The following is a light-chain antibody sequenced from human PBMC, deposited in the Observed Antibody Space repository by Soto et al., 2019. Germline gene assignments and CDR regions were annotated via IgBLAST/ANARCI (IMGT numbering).Light chain of an antibody. V-gene: IGKV3-20*01. J-gene: IGKJ3*01. CDR1: QSVSNNY. CDR3: PLCGSVAT. CDR2: GAS. Sequence: LTQSAGKGTLFPEEGGPLSCRARQSVSNNYLAWYQQKPGQAPRLLIYGASNRATGIPDRFSGSGSWTHFTPSDIGLGSRDSGWNDFPLCGSVATFGLGTKVDIK.